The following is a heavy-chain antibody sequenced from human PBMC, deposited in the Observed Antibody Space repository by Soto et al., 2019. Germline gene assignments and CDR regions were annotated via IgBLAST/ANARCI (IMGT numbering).Heavy chain of an antibody. V-gene: IGHV1-8*02. Sequence: ASVKVSCKASGYTFTNYDINWVRQATGQGLEWMGWMNPNSGNTGYAQKFQGRVTMTRNTSTSTAYMELSSLRSEDTAVYYCARDGEDVEMATTFDYWGQGTLVTVSS. CDR3: ARDGEDVEMATTFDY. D-gene: IGHD5-12*01. CDR1: GYTFTNYD. CDR2: MNPNSGNT. J-gene: IGHJ4*02.